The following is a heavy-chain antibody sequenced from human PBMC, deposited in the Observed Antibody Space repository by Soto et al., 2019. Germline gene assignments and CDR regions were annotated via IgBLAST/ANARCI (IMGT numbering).Heavy chain of an antibody. V-gene: IGHV3-30*04. J-gene: IGHJ4*02. CDR2: ISYDGGKK. CDR3: AREGQPAAGTTPHN. D-gene: IGHD6-13*01. Sequence: PGGCLRLSCGASGFNFNSYALHWVRQAPGKGLEWVAVISYDGGKKYYADLVKGRFTISRDNSQNTLYVEMTSLSAEDTAVYYCAREGQPAAGTTPHNWGQGALVTVSS. CDR1: GFNFNSYA.